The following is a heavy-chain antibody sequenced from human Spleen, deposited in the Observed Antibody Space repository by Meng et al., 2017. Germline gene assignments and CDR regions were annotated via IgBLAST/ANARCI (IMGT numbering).Heavy chain of an antibody. V-gene: IGHV1-2*02. Sequence: ASVKVSCKPSGYNFPDYYIHWVRQAPGQGLEWMGRINPRSGGTNYGEKFQGRVAMTRDTSISTAYMELSRLRFDDTAIYYCARGDYYDTVGFDIWGQGTTVTVSS. CDR2: INPRSGGT. J-gene: IGHJ3*02. D-gene: IGHD3-22*01. CDR3: ARGDYYDTVGFDI. CDR1: GYNFPDYY.